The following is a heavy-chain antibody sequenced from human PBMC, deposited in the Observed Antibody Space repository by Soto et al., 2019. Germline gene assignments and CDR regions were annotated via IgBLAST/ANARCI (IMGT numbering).Heavy chain of an antibody. D-gene: IGHD3-9*01. CDR2: INTGDGNT. V-gene: IGHV1-3*04. CDR3: ARIFTGFYPHYFDY. CDR1: GYTFTTYA. J-gene: IGHJ4*02. Sequence: VASVKVSCKASGYTFTTYAMHWVRQAPGQRPEWMGWINTGDGNTKYSQNFQGRVTITTDTSASTVYMELSSLRSEDTALYYCARIFTGFYPHYFDYWGQGALVTVSS.